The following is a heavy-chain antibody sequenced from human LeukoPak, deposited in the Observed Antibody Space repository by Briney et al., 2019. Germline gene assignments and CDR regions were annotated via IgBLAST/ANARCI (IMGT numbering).Heavy chain of an antibody. J-gene: IGHJ4*02. CDR2: IYTSGST. Sequence: SETLSLTCAVSGGSISSYYWTWIRQPPGKGLECIGYIYTSGSTNYSPSLKSRVPISVDTSKNQFSLKLSSVTAADTAVYYCARLSNYGASYYFDYWGQGTLVTVSS. D-gene: IGHD4-17*01. V-gene: IGHV4-4*09. CDR1: GGSISSYY. CDR3: ARLSNYGASYYFDY.